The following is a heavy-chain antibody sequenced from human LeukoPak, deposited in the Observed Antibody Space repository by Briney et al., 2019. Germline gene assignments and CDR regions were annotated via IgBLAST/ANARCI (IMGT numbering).Heavy chain of an antibody. CDR1: GGSISSYY. CDR3: ARHRYYYDFDL. V-gene: IGHV4-39*01. CDR2: IYYSGST. D-gene: IGHD3-22*01. Sequence: PSETLSLTCTVSGGSISSYYWGWLRQPPGKGLEWIGSIYYSGSTYYNPSLKSRVTISVDTSKNQFSLKLSSVTAADTAVYYCARHRYYYDFDLWGRGTLVTVSS. J-gene: IGHJ2*01.